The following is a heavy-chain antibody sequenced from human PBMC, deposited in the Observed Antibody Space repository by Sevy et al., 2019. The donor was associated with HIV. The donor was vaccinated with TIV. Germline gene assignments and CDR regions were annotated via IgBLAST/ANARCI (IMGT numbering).Heavy chain of an antibody. V-gene: IGHV1-24*01. CDR1: GYTLTQLS. J-gene: IGHJ4*02. Sequence: ASVKVSCKVSGYTLTQLSMNWERQAPGKGLEWMGSFDPEDGETIYAQKFQGRVTMTEDRSTDTAYMDLSSLRSEDTAVYYCATTKDYYESSGYPFDYWGQGTLVTVSS. CDR3: ATTKDYYESSGYPFDY. CDR2: FDPEDGET. D-gene: IGHD3-22*01.